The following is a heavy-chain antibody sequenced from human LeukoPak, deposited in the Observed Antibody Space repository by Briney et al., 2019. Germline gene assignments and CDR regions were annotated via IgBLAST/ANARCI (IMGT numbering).Heavy chain of an antibody. Sequence: PSETLSLTCTVSGGTISGYYWTWVRQPPGKGLEWMAYIYYTGTTNYNPSLMSRVTMSVDTYKNQFSLKLNSVTAADTAVYYCAREVPGTSGCFDYWGQGTLVTVSS. V-gene: IGHV4-59*01. J-gene: IGHJ4*02. D-gene: IGHD6-19*01. CDR3: AREVPGTSGCFDY. CDR2: IYYTGTT. CDR1: GGTISGYY.